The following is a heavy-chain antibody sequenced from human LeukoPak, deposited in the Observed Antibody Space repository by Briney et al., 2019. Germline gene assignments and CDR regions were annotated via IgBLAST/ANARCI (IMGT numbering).Heavy chain of an antibody. D-gene: IGHD6-19*01. V-gene: IGHV3-23*01. CDR2: ISSSGGST. J-gene: IGHJ4*02. CDR3: AKDRQWLGQRPSNFDY. CDR1: EFTFSSYG. Sequence: GGSLRLSCVTSEFTFSSYGMSWFRQAPGKGLEWFSGISSSGGSTYYADSVKGRFTISRDDSKNTVYLQINRLRADDTALYYCAKDRQWLGQRPSNFDYWGQGTLVTVSS.